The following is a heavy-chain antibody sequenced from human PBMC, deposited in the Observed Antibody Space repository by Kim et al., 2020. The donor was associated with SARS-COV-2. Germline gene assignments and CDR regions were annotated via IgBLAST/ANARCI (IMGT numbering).Heavy chain of an antibody. Sequence: GGSLRLSCSASGFTFSSYAMHWVRQAPGKGLEYVSAISSNGGSTYYADSVKGRFTISRDNSKNTLYLQMSSLRAEDTAVYYCVKGLRNSGYDLSWFDPWGQGTLVTVSS. CDR3: VKGLRNSGYDLSWFDP. J-gene: IGHJ5*02. CDR1: GFTFSSYA. V-gene: IGHV3-64D*09. D-gene: IGHD5-12*01. CDR2: ISSNGGST.